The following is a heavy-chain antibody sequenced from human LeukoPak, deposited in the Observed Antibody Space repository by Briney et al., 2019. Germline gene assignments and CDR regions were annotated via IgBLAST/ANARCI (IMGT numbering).Heavy chain of an antibody. CDR1: GFTFSSYA. J-gene: IGHJ4*02. V-gene: IGHV3-30-3*01. CDR3: ARGHYYDSSGYYYNDY. CDR2: ISYDGSNK. D-gene: IGHD3-22*01. Sequence: PGRSLRLSCAASGFTFSSYAMHWVRQAPGKGLEWVAVISYDGSNKYYADSVKGRFTISRDNAKNSVYLQLDSLRDEDTAVYYCARGHYYDSSGYYYNDYWGQGTLVTVSS.